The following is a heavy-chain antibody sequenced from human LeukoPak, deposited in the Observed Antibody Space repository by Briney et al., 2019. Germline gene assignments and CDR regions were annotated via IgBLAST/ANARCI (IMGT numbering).Heavy chain of an antibody. V-gene: IGHV3-21*06. Sequence: PGGSLRLSCAASGFTFTSYSMSGVCQAPGERLGRVSFISTSSSDIYYADSVKGRFTISRDNAKNSVYLQMNSLRAEDTAVYYCARDPEFRSSAGLDYWGQGTLVTVSS. CDR1: GFTFTSYS. D-gene: IGHD6-6*01. J-gene: IGHJ4*02. CDR2: ISTSSSDI. CDR3: ARDPEFRSSAGLDY.